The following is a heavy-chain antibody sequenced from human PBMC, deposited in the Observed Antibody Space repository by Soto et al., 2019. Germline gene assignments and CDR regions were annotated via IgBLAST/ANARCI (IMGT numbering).Heavy chain of an antibody. CDR3: ATHRGNTIDY. D-gene: IGHD3-3*01. CDR1: GGSISSSSYY. CDR2: IYYSGST. Sequence: PSETLSLTCTVSGGSISSSSYYWGWIRQPPGKGLEWIGGIYYSGSTYYNPSLKSRVTISVDTSKNQFSLKLNSVTAADTAVYYCATHRGNTIDYWGQGTLVTVSS. J-gene: IGHJ4*02. V-gene: IGHV4-39*01.